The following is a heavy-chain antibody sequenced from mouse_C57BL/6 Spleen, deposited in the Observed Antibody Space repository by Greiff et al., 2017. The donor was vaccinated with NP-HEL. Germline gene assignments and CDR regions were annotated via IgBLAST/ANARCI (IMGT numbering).Heavy chain of an antibody. Sequence: VQLQQSGAELVKAGASVKMSCKASGYTFTSYWMHWVKQRLGQGLEWFAETNPTNGRTYYNEKFKSKATLTVDKSSSTAYMLLSGQTVEDAAVYYCARIKKIVATYFDYWGQVTTLTVAS. J-gene: IGHJ2*01. CDR2: TNPTNGRT. V-gene: IGHV1S81*02. D-gene: IGHD1-1*01. CDR1: GYTFTSYW. CDR3: ARIKKIVATYFDY.